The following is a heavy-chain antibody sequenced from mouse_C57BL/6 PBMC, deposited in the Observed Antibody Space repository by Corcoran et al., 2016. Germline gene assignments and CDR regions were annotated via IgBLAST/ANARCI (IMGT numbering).Heavy chain of an antibody. CDR1: GYTFTTYG. V-gene: IGHV9-3*01. J-gene: IGHJ4*01. D-gene: IGHD1-1*01. CDR2: INTYSGVP. CDR3: ARYYYGSHYYAMDY. Sequence: QIQLVQSGPELKKPGETVKISCKASGYTFTTYGMSWVKQAPGKGLKWMGWINTYSGVPTYADDFKGRFSFSLETSASTAYLQINNLKNEDTATYFCARYYYGSHYYAMDYWGQGTSVTVSS.